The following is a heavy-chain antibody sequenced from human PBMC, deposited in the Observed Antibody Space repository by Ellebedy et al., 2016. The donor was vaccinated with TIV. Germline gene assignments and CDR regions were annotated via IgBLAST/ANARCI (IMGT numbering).Heavy chain of an antibody. D-gene: IGHD5-12*01. V-gene: IGHV3-7*01. CDR3: ASGYSGYDLYYYGMDV. Sequence: GESLKISCAASGFTFSSYWMSWVRQAPGKGLEWVANIKQDGSEKYYVDSVKGRFTISRDNAKNSLYLQMNSLRAEDTAVYYCASGYSGYDLYYYGMDVWGQGTTVTVSS. CDR1: GFTFSSYW. J-gene: IGHJ6*02. CDR2: IKQDGSEK.